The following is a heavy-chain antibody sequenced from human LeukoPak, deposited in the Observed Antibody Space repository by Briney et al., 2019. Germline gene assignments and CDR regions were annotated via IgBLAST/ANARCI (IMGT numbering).Heavy chain of an antibody. CDR1: GFTFSSYG. CDR3: ARGVVVPAATAADWYFDL. D-gene: IGHD2-2*01. CDR2: IWYDGSNK. V-gene: IGHV3-33*01. Sequence: PGGPLRLSCAASGFTFSSYGMHWVRQAPGKGLEWVAVIWYDGSNKYYADSVKGRFTISRDNSKNTLYLQMNSLRAEDTAVYYCARGVVVPAATAADWYFDLWGRGTLVTVSS. J-gene: IGHJ2*01.